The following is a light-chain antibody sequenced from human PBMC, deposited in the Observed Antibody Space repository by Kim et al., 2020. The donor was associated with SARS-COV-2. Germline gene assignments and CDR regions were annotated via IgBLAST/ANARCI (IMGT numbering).Light chain of an antibody. CDR2: GAS. J-gene: IGKJ4*01. CDR1: QSVGSN. V-gene: IGKV3-15*01. Sequence: VYPGERATLSGRASQSVGSNLAWYQQKPGQAPRLLIYGASTRATGIPARFSGSGSGTEFTLAISSLQSEDFAVYYCQQYNNWPLTFGGGTKVDIK. CDR3: QQYNNWPLT.